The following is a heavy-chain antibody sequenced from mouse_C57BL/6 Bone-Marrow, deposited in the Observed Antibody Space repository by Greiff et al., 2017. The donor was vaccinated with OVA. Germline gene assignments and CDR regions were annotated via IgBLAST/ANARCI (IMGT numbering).Heavy chain of an antibody. CDR1: GYTFTSYW. CDR2: IDPSDSYT. V-gene: IGHV1-69*01. J-gene: IGHJ2*01. CDR3: ARRIYYGNLYYFDY. Sequence: QVHVKQPGAELVMPGASVKLSCKASGYTFTSYWMHWVKQRPGQGLEWIGEIDPSDSYTNYNQKFKGKSTLTVYKSSSTAYMQLSSLTSEDSAVYYCARRIYYGNLYYFDYWGQGTTLTVSS. D-gene: IGHD2-1*01.